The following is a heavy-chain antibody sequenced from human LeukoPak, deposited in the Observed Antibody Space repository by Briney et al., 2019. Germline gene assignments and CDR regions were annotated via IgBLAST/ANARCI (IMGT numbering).Heavy chain of an antibody. CDR2: ISSSSSYI. Sequence: PGGSLRLSCAASGFTFSSYSMNWVRQAPGKGLEWVSSISSSSSYIYYADSVKGRFTISRDNAKNSLYLQMNSLRAEDTAVYYCARSGYYYGSGSYGSLVGYYYGMDVWGKGTTVTVSS. CDR1: GFTFSSYS. CDR3: ARSGYYYGSGSYGSLVGYYYGMDV. D-gene: IGHD3-10*01. V-gene: IGHV3-21*01. J-gene: IGHJ6*04.